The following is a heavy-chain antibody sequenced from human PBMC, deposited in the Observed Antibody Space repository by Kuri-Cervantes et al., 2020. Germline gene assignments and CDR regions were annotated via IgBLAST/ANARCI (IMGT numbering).Heavy chain of an antibody. V-gene: IGHV3-30-3*01. CDR1: GFTFSSYA. J-gene: IGHJ4*02. CDR3: VRGGAVGTRAWGY. Sequence: GGSLRLSCAASGFTFSSYAMHWVRQAPGKGLEWVAVISYDGSNKYYADSVKGRFTISRDNAKNTLYLQMNSLRAEDTAVYYCVRGGAVGTRAWGYWGQGNLVTVSS. CDR2: ISYDGSNK. D-gene: IGHD6-13*01.